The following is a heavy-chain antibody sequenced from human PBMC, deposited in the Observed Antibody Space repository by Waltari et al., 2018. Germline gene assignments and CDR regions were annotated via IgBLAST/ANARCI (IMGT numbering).Heavy chain of an antibody. CDR1: GYTFTTYG. V-gene: IGHV1-18*01. D-gene: IGHD1-7*01. J-gene: IGHJ5*02. CDR2: RNTHNDYT. Sequence: QVQLVQSGPEMKKPGASVKVSCKASGYTFTTYGIGWVRQAPGRGLEWMGWRNTHNDYTTSAQKLPGRVTMTTDTSTDIAYMELRGLRSDDTAVYFCARVLSMLQGTSYRPGWFDPWGQGALVTVSS. CDR3: ARVLSMLQGTSYRPGWFDP.